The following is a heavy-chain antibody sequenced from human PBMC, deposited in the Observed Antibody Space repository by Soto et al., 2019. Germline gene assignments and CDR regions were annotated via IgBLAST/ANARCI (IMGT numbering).Heavy chain of an antibody. Sequence: QLQLQESGPGLLQPSETLSLTCSVSGGSVRSGSYYWTWIRQPPGKGLEWIGYIYQSGTTNYNASLKSRVTISIDTSKNQFFLKLNSVTAADTAGYYCARDSSGRHDYWGQGTLVTVSS. D-gene: IGHD3-22*01. CDR2: IYQSGTT. J-gene: IGHJ4*02. CDR1: GGSVRSGSYY. CDR3: ARDSSGRHDY. V-gene: IGHV4-61*01.